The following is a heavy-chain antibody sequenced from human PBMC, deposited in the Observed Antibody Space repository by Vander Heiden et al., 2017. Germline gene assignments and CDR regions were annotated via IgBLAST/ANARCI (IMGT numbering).Heavy chain of an antibody. V-gene: IGHV3-33*01. CDR2: LWYDGRNK. CDR3: GRENYGDYVLGLAY. D-gene: IGHD4-17*01. J-gene: IGHJ4*02. Sequence: SYGMHWVRQAPGKGLERVAVLWYDGRNKYYADSVKGRVTISRDNSKNTLYLQMNSLRAEDTAVYYCGRENYGDYVLGLAYWGQGTLVTVSS. CDR1: SYG.